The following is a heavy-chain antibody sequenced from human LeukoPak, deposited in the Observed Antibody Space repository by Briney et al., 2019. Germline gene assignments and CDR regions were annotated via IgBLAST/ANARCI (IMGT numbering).Heavy chain of an antibody. Sequence: ASVKVSCKASGYTFTSYGINWVRQAPGQGLEWMGGIIPIFGTTNYAQKFQGRVTIIADESTSTVYMELSSLRSEDTAVYYCARARPSMWIDYWGQGTLVTVSS. J-gene: IGHJ4*02. D-gene: IGHD5-12*01. CDR1: GYTFTSYG. V-gene: IGHV1-69*13. CDR3: ARARPSMWIDY. CDR2: IIPIFGTT.